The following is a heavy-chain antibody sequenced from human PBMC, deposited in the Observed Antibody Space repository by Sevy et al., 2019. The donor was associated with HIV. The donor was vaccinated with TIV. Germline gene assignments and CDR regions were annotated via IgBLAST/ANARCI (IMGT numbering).Heavy chain of an antibody. CDR1: GFTFGDYA. CDR3: TRALATADTPEYYFDY. J-gene: IGHJ4*02. V-gene: IGHV3-49*03. D-gene: IGHD5-12*01. CDR2: IRRNSHEPYGGTT. Sequence: GGSLRLSCTSSGFTFGDYAMSWFRQAPGKGLEWVAFIRRNSHEPYGGTTEYAASVKGRFISSRDDSKSIAYLQMNSLKTEDTAVYYCTRALATADTPEYYFDYWGQGILVTVSS.